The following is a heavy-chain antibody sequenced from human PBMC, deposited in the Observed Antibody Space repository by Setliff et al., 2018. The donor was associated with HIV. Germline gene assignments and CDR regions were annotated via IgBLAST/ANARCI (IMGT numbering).Heavy chain of an antibody. CDR1: GFTFSSYA. V-gene: IGHV3-23*01. CDR2: ITDSGGNT. CDR3: AKDISCTGGSCKFFDY. Sequence: GGSLRLSCAASGFTFSSYAMSWVRQAPGKGLEWVSTITDSGGNTYYADCVKGRFTISRDNSKNMLYLQVNSLRAEDTAVYYCAKDISCTGGSCKFFDYWGQGTLVTVS. J-gene: IGHJ4*02. D-gene: IGHD2-15*01.